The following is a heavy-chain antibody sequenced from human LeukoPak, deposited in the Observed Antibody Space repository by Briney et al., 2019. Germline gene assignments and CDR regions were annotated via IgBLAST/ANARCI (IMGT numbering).Heavy chain of an antibody. J-gene: IGHJ4*02. V-gene: IGHV3-7*01. CDR3: ARDWGPDSWSGYTN. Sequence: GWALRLSCAGSEFIFRSFWMSWVRQAPGKGLEWVANIKEDGSETYYVDSVKGRFTISRDNAENSLYLQMNSLRVEDTAVYYCARDWGPDSWSGYTNWGQGTRVTVSS. CDR1: EFIFRSFW. D-gene: IGHD3-3*01. CDR2: IKEDGSET.